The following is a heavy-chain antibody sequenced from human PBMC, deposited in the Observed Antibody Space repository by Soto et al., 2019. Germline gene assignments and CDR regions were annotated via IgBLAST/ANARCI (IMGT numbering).Heavy chain of an antibody. V-gene: IGHV4-59*01. D-gene: IGHD6-13*01. J-gene: IGHJ5*02. CDR1: GGSISSYY. CDR3: ARLAAAGTGSVWFDP. CDR2: IYYSGST. Sequence: SETLSLTCTVSGGSISSYYWSWIRQPPGKGLEWIGYIYYSGSTNYNPSLKSRVTISVDTSKNQFSLKLSSVTAADTAVYYCARLAAAGTGSVWFDPWGQGTLVTV.